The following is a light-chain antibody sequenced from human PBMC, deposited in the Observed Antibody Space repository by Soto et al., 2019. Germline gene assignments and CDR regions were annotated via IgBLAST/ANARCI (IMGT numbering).Light chain of an antibody. CDR2: AAS. V-gene: IGKV1-27*01. CDR3: QKYNSAPQT. CDR1: QGISNY. Sequence: DIQMTQSPSSLSASVGDRVTITCRASQGISNYLAWYQQKPGKVPKVLIYAASTLQSGVPSRFSGSGSGKDFTLTISRLQPEDVATYYCQKYNSAPQTFGQGTKVEIK. J-gene: IGKJ1*01.